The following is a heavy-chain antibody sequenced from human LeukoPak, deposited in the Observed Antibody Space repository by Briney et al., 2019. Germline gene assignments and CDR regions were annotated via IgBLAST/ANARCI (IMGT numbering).Heavy chain of an antibody. CDR2: IYPGDSDT. D-gene: IGHD1-26*01. Sequence: GESLKISCKGSGYSFSKYWIGWVRQMPGKGLEWMGIIYPGDSDTRYSPSFQGQVTISADKSISTAYLQWSSLQASDTAMYYCVRHAEGATDSWFDPWGQGTVVTVSS. V-gene: IGHV5-51*01. CDR3: VRHAEGATDSWFDP. J-gene: IGHJ5*02. CDR1: GYSFSKYW.